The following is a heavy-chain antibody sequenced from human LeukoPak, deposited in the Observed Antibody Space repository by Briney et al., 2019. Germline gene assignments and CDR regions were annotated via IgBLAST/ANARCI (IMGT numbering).Heavy chain of an antibody. J-gene: IGHJ4*02. CDR3: ARDLGSRPYDSSGFPPDY. CDR2: ISGSGTYI. D-gene: IGHD3-22*01. Sequence: GGSLRLSCAASGFTFSDYTMNWVRQAPGKGREWVSSISGSGTYIYYSDSMKGRFTISRDNAKNSLYLYMNSLRAEDTAMYYCARDLGSRPYDSSGFPPDYWGQGTLVTVSS. CDR1: GFTFSDYT. V-gene: IGHV3-21*01.